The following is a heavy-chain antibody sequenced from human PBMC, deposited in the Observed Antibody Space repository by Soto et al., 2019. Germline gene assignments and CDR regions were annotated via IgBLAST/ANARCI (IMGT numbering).Heavy chain of an antibody. D-gene: IGHD3-22*01. V-gene: IGHV1-69*13. CDR3: AVGDTMIVVVTDGMDV. CDR1: GGTFSSYA. J-gene: IGHJ6*02. CDR2: IIPIFGTA. Sequence: ASVKVSCKASGGTFSSYAISWVRQAPGQGLEWMGGIIPIFGTANYAQKFQGRVTITADESTSTAYMELSSLRSEDTAVYYCAVGDTMIVVVTDGMDVWGQGTTVTVSS.